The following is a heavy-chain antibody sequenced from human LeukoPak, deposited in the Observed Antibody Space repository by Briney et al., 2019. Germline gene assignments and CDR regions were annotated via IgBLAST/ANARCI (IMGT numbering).Heavy chain of an antibody. J-gene: IGHJ4*02. Sequence: ASVKVSCKASGGTFSSYAISWVRQAPGQGLEWMGGIIPIFGTANYAQKFQGRVTITADESTSTAYMELSSLRSEDTAVYYCARDMGQLELRTQYFDYWGQGTLVTVSS. V-gene: IGHV1-69*13. CDR2: IIPIFGTA. D-gene: IGHD1-7*01. CDR3: ARDMGQLELRTQYFDY. CDR1: GGTFSSYA.